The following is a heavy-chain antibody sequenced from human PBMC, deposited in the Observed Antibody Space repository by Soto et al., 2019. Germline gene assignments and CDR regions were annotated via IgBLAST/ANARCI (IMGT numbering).Heavy chain of an antibody. CDR2: ISYDGSNK. Sequence: QVQLVESGGGVVQPGRSLRLSCAASGFTFSSYAMHWVRQAPGKGLEWVAVISYDGSNKYYADSVKGRFTISRDNSKNTLYLQMNSLRAEDTAVYYCARDRVRYSSSMLDAFDIWGQGTMVTVSS. CDR1: GFTFSSYA. V-gene: IGHV3-30-3*01. D-gene: IGHD6-6*01. CDR3: ARDRVRYSSSMLDAFDI. J-gene: IGHJ3*02.